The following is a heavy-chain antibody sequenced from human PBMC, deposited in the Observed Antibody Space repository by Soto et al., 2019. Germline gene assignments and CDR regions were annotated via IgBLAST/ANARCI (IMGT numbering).Heavy chain of an antibody. J-gene: IGHJ4*02. CDR3: ARESGENWSYEAY. CDR2: VYPSGHT. D-gene: IGHD1-7*01. Sequence: SETLSLTCTVSGGSISSFYWNWIRQTAGRGLEWIGRVYPSGHTQYRSSFETRVTVSVDMSTNQFFLELRSVTAADTAVYYCARESGENWSYEAYWGQGTQVTVSS. V-gene: IGHV4-4*07. CDR1: GGSISSFY.